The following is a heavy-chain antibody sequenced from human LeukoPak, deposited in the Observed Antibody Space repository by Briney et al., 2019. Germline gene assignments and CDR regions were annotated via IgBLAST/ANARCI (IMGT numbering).Heavy chain of an antibody. D-gene: IGHD2-15*01. Sequence: SETLSLTCTVSGGSISSYYWSSIRQPAGKGLEWIGRIYTSGSTNYNPPLKSRVTMSVDTSKNQFSLKLSSVTAADTAVYYCAKTCCYYYMDVWGKGTTVTVSS. CDR1: GGSISSYY. CDR3: AKTCCYYYMDV. J-gene: IGHJ6*03. CDR2: IYTSGST. V-gene: IGHV4-4*07.